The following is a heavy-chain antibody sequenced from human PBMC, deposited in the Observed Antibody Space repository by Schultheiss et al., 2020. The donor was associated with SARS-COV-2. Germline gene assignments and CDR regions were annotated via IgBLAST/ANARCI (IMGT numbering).Heavy chain of an antibody. CDR2: INHSGST. Sequence: SETLSLTCTVSGGSISSSSYYWGWIRQPPGKGLEWIGEINHSGSTNYNPSLKSRVTISVDTSKNQFSLKLSSVTAADTAVYYCARDAFGGGSCYYDYWGQGTLVTVSS. V-gene: IGHV4-39*07. CDR3: ARDAFGGGSCYYDY. D-gene: IGHD2-15*01. J-gene: IGHJ4*02. CDR1: GGSISSSSYY.